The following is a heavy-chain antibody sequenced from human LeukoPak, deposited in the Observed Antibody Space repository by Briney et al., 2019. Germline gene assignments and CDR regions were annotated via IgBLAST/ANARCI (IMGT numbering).Heavy chain of an antibody. J-gene: IGHJ4*02. CDR1: GFTFSGSA. CDR3: MTVGCSSTSCFHFDY. D-gene: IGHD2-2*01. V-gene: IGHV3-73*01. CDR2: IRSKANSYAT. Sequence: GGSLRLSCAASGFTFSGSAVHWVRQASGKGLEWVGRIRSKANSYATAYAASVKGRFTTSRDDSKNTAYLQMNSLKTEDTAVYYCMTVGCSSTSCFHFDYWGQGTLVTVSS.